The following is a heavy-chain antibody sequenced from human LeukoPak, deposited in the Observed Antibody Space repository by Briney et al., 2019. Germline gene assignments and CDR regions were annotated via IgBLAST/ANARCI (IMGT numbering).Heavy chain of an antibody. CDR3: ARDLSGGSGSYYDYYYYYYMDV. Sequence: ASVKVSCKASGYTFTGYSMHWVRQAPGQGLEWMGWFNPNSGGTNYAQKFQGRVTMTRDTSISTAYMELSRLRSDDTAVYYCARDLSGGSGSYYDYYYYYYMDVWGKGTTVTISS. V-gene: IGHV1-2*02. CDR1: GYTFTGYS. CDR2: FNPNSGGT. J-gene: IGHJ6*03. D-gene: IGHD3-10*01.